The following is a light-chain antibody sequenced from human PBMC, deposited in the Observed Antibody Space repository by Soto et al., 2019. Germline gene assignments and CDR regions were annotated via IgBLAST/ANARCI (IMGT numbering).Light chain of an antibody. CDR1: QSVNTN. CDR2: GAS. V-gene: IGKV3-20*01. CDR3: QQYGHSPIT. Sequence: EIVWTQSPGNLSLSPGERATLSCRASQSVNTNLAWYQQKPGQAPRLLISGASSRATGIPDRFSGSGSGTDFTLTISRREREDFALYYCQQYGHSPITFGQGTRLEIK. J-gene: IGKJ5*01.